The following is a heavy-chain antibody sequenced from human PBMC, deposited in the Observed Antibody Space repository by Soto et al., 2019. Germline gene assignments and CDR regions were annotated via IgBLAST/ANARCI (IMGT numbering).Heavy chain of an antibody. V-gene: IGHV5-51*01. J-gene: IGHJ6*02. CDR1: GYSFTTYW. CDR2: IYPGDSDT. Sequence: PGESLKISCRGSGYSFTTYWIGWVRQMPGKGLEWMGIIYPGDSDTRYSPSFQGQVTNSADKSITTAYLQWGSLKASDTAMYYCARGVQRYFDWLFQYYYGMDVWGQGTTVTVSS. CDR3: ARGVQRYFDWLFQYYYGMDV. D-gene: IGHD3-9*01.